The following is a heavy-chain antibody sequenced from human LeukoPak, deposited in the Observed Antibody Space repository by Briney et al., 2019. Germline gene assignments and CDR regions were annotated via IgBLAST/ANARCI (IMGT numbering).Heavy chain of an antibody. D-gene: IGHD1-26*01. CDR2: INPNSGGT. V-gene: IGHV1-2*02. J-gene: IGHJ4*02. Sequence: VASVKVSCKASGYTFTGYYMHWVRQAPGQGLEWMGWINPNSGGTNYAQKFQGRVTMTRDTSISTAYMELSRLRSDDTAVYYCARSGSYLPPTDDYWGQGTLVTVSS. CDR1: GYTFTGYY. CDR3: ARSGSYLPPTDDY.